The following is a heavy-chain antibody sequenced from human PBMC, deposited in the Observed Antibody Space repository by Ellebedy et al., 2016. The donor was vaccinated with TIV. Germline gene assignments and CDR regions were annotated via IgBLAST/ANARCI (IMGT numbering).Heavy chain of an antibody. CDR2: IKKDGSEE. CDR3: VRDYPWFGESPGLH. V-gene: IGHV3-7*03. D-gene: IGHD3-10*01. CDR1: GFTFNKYW. Sequence: GESLKIFCAASGFTFNKYWMSLVRQAPGKGQEWVANIKKDGSEEKYVYSVKGRFTISRDNAKNSLYLQMNSLRDEDTAVYYCVRDYPWFGESPGLHWGQGTVVTASS. J-gene: IGHJ4*02.